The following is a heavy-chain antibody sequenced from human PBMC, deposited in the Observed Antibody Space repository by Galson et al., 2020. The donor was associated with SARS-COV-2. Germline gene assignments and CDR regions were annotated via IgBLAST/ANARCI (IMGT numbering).Heavy chain of an antibody. D-gene: IGHD2-15*01. J-gene: IGHJ5*02. V-gene: IGHV4-31*03. Sequence: ETSETLSLTCTVSGGSISSGGYYWSWIRQHPGRGLEYIGYIYYSGSTYYNPSLKSRVTISVDTSKNQFSLNLSSVTAADTAVYYCARDHLGAVGFDPWGQGTLVTVSS. CDR2: IYYSGST. CDR3: ARDHLGAVGFDP. CDR1: GGSISSGGYY.